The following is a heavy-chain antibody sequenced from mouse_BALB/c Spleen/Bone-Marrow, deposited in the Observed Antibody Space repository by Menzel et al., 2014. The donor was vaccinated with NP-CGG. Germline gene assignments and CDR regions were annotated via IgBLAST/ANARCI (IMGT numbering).Heavy chain of an antibody. Sequence: QVQLQQSGPGLVQPSQSLSITCTVSGFSLTSYGVHWVRQSPGKGLEWLGVIWSGGSTDYNAVFISRLSISKDNSKSQVFFKMNSLQADDTAIYYCVRNGDYYYFDYWGQGTSLTVSS. CDR3: VRNGDYYYFDY. V-gene: IGHV2-2*01. CDR2: IWSGGST. D-gene: IGHD1-1*01. CDR1: GFSLTSYG. J-gene: IGHJ2*02.